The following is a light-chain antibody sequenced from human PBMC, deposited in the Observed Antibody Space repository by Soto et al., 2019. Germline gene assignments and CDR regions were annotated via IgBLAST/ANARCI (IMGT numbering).Light chain of an antibody. CDR1: SSDVDAYNF. J-gene: IGLJ1*01. Sequence: QSALTQPASVSGSPGQSIAISCTGTSSDVDAYNFVSWYQHHPGKAPKLMIFDVSNRPSGVSNRFSGSKSGNPASLTISGLQAEDEADYYCTSYTTSCTYIFGTGTKVTVL. CDR2: DVS. CDR3: TSYTTSCTYI. V-gene: IGLV2-14*03.